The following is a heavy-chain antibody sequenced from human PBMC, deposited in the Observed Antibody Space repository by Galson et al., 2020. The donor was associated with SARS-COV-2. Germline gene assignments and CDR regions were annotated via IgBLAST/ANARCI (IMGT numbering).Heavy chain of an antibody. Sequence: SETLSLTCTVSGGSISSSSYYWGWIRQPPGKGLEWIGSIYYSGSTYYNPSLKSRVTISVDTSKNQFSLKLSSVTAADTAVYYCARQDTAMGMAPNAWGQGTLVTVSS. CDR2: IYYSGST. D-gene: IGHD5-18*01. V-gene: IGHV4-39*01. CDR1: GGSISSSSYY. CDR3: ARQDTAMGMAPNA. J-gene: IGHJ5*02.